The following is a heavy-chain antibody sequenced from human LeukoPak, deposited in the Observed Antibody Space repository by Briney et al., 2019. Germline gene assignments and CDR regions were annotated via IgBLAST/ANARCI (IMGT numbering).Heavy chain of an antibody. CDR3: ARKWARRGYFDY. CDR2: INHSEST. CDR1: GGSFSGYY. J-gene: IGHJ4*02. D-gene: IGHD6-6*01. Sequence: KPSETLSLTCAVYGGSFSGYYWSWIRQPPGKGLEWIGEINHSESTNYNPSLKSRVTISVDTSKNQFSLKLSSVTAADTAVYYCARKWARRGYFDYWGQGTLVTVSS. V-gene: IGHV4-34*01.